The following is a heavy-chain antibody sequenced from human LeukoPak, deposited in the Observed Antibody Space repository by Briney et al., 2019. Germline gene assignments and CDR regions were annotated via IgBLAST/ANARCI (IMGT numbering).Heavy chain of an antibody. D-gene: IGHD4-11*01. J-gene: IGHJ4*02. CDR1: GFTFSSYT. Sequence: GGSLRLSCAASGFTFSSYTMSWVRQAPGKGLEWVSAISGSGGSTYYADSVKGRFTISRDNSKNTLYLQMDSLRAEDTAAYYCAKSILLTTFDSWGQGTLVTVSS. CDR3: AKSILLTTFDS. V-gene: IGHV3-23*01. CDR2: ISGSGGST.